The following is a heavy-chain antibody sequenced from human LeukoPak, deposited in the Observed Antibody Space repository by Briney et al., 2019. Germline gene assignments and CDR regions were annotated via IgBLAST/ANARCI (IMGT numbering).Heavy chain of an antibody. CDR1: GYTFSGYY. CDR3: ARDIAAPNRYNWFDP. Sequence: GASVKVSCKASGYTFSGYYMHWVRQAPGQGLEWMGWINPNSGGTKSAQKFQGRVTMTRDTSISTAYMELSSLRSEDTAVYYCARDIAAPNRYNWFDPWGQGTLVTVSS. J-gene: IGHJ5*02. CDR2: INPNSGGT. V-gene: IGHV1-2*02. D-gene: IGHD6-13*01.